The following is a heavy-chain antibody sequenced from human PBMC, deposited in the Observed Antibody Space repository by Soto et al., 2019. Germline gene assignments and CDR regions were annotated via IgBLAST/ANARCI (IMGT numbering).Heavy chain of an antibody. D-gene: IGHD3-22*01. CDR1: GGSINTYY. CDR3: AADRSGYRKLDL. J-gene: IGHJ5*02. CDR2: VYYTGST. V-gene: IGHV4-59*01. Sequence: QVQLQESGPGLVKPSETLSLTCTVSGGSINTYYWNWIRQSPGMGLEWIGYVYYTGSTEYNPSLKSRVTISVDTSKNQFSLRVNSVTAADTAVYYCAADRSGYRKLDLWGQGALVTVSS.